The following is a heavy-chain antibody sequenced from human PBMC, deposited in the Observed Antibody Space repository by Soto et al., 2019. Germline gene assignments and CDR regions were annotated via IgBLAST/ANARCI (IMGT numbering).Heavy chain of an antibody. CDR2: INHSGST. V-gene: IGHV4-34*01. CDR1: GGSFSGYY. CDR3: ASRPIYYGSGSYRSTNFDY. D-gene: IGHD3-10*01. J-gene: IGHJ4*02. Sequence: SETLSLTCAVYGGSFSGYYWSWIRQPPGKGLEWIGEINHSGSTNYNPSLKSRVTISVDTSKNQFSLKLSSVTAADTAVYYCASRPIYYGSGSYRSTNFDYWGQGTLVTVSS.